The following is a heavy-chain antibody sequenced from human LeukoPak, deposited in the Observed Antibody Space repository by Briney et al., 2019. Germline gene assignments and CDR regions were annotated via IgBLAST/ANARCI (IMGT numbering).Heavy chain of an antibody. J-gene: IGHJ4*02. CDR3: ARQTGVGLFILP. CDR1: GYSISSGYY. D-gene: IGHD3-3*01. V-gene: IGHV4-38-2*02. Sequence: SETLSLTCTVSGYSISSGYYWGWIRQPPGKGLEWIGSIYHSGSTYYNPSLKSRVTISVDTSKNQFSLKLTSVTAADTAVYYCARQTGVGLFILPGGQGTLVTVSS. CDR2: IYHSGST.